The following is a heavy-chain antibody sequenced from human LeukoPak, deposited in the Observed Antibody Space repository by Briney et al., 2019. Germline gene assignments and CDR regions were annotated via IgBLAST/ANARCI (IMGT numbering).Heavy chain of an antibody. J-gene: IGHJ4*02. CDR1: GFTVSSKY. V-gene: IGHV3-53*01. CDR3: ARIGSAAFTDY. D-gene: IGHD3-3*02. CDR2: IYSGGSA. Sequence: GGSLRLSCAASGFTVSSKYMSWVRQAPGKGLEWVSVIYSGGSAYYADSVKGRFTMSRDNSKNSLFLQMNSLRAEDTALYYCARIGSAAFTDYWGQGTLVTVSS.